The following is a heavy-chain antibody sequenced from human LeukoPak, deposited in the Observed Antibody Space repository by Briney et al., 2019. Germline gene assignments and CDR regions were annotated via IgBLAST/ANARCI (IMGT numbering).Heavy chain of an antibody. CDR2: INHSGST. J-gene: IGHJ5*02. V-gene: IGHV4-34*01. D-gene: IGHD2-2*01. CDR1: GGSFSGYC. Sequence: SETLSLTCAVYGGSFSGYCWSWIRQPPGKGLEWIGEINHSGSTNYNPSLKSRVTISVDTSKNQFSLKLSSVTAADTAVYYCARGRAPYAWGQGTLVTVSS. CDR3: ARGRAPYA.